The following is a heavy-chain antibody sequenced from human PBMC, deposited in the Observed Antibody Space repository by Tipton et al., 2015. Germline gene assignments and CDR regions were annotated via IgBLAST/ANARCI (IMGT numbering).Heavy chain of an antibody. CDR2: ISYDGSDK. CDR3: AKSVVDGTFFYYYGMDV. D-gene: IGHD2-15*01. Sequence: SLRLSCAASGLDFSLYGMHWVRQAPGKGLEWVAGISYDGSDKYYADSVKGRFTISRDNAKNSLYLQMNSLRAEDTALYFCAKSVVDGTFFYYYGMDVWGQGTTVTVSS. CDR1: GLDFSLYG. V-gene: IGHV3-30*18. J-gene: IGHJ6*02.